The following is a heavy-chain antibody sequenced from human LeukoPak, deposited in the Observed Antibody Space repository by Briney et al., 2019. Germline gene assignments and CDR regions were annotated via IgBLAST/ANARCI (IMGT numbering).Heavy chain of an antibody. Sequence: SETLSLTCTVSGGSISSYYWSWIRQPPGKGLEWIGYIYYSGSTNYNPSLKSRVTISVDTSKNQFSLKLSSVTAADTAVYHCARGKAGHNYWGQGTLVTVSS. CDR1: GGSISSYY. V-gene: IGHV4-59*08. CDR2: IYYSGST. J-gene: IGHJ4*02. CDR3: ARGKAGHNY. D-gene: IGHD6-13*01.